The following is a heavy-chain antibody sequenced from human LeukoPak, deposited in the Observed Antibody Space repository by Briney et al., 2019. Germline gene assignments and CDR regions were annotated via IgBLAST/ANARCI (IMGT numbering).Heavy chain of an antibody. CDR1: GGTFSSYT. CDR2: IIPILGIA. D-gene: IGHD2-2*01. J-gene: IGHJ4*02. CDR3: ASRYCSSTSCYSNWNYALS. V-gene: IGHV1-69*02. Sequence: SVKVSCKASGGTFSSYTISWLRQAPGQGLEWMGRIIPILGIANYAQKFQGRVTITADKSTSTAYMELSSLRSEDTAVYYCASRYCSSTSCYSNWNYALSWGQGTLVTVSS.